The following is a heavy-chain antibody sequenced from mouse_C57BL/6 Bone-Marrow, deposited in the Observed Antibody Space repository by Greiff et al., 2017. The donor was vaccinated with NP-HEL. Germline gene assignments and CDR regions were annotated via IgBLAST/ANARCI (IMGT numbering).Heavy chain of an antibody. CDR1: GYAFSSYW. V-gene: IGHV1-80*01. Sequence: VQLPKKGAELVKPGASVKISCKASGYAFSSYWMNWVKERPGKGLEWIGQIYPGDGDTKYNGKFKGKATLTADKSSSTAYMQVSSLTSEDSAVYFCARGDYGSSRFGYAMDYWGQGTSVTVSS. CDR2: IYPGDGDT. J-gene: IGHJ4*01. CDR3: ARGDYGSSRFGYAMDY. D-gene: IGHD1-1*01.